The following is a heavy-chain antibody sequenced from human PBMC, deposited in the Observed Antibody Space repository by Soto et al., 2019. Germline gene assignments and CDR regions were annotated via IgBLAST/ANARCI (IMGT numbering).Heavy chain of an antibody. D-gene: IGHD6-13*01. V-gene: IGHV3-48*03. J-gene: IGHJ4*02. CDR2: ISSSGSTI. CDR1: GFTFSSYE. CDR3: ARAGGYSSSFYGY. Sequence: EVQLVESGGGLVQPGGSLRLSCAASGFTFSSYEMNWVRQAPGKGLEWVSYISSSGSTIYYADSVKGRFTISRDNAKNSLYLQMNSLRAEDTAVYYCARAGGYSSSFYGYWGQGTLVTVSS.